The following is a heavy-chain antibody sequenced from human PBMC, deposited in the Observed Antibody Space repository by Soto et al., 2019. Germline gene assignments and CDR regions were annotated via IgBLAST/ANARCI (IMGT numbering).Heavy chain of an antibody. V-gene: IGHV4-59*08. J-gene: IGHJ3*02. CDR2: IYYSGST. Sequence: SETLSLTCTVSGGSMNNFYWGWIRQPPGKGLEWIGYIYYSGSTNYNPSLKSRVTISVDTSKNQFSLKLSSVTAADTAVYYCARRYGGAFDIWGQGTMVTVSS. D-gene: IGHD3-10*01. CDR1: GGSMNNFY. CDR3: ARRYGGAFDI.